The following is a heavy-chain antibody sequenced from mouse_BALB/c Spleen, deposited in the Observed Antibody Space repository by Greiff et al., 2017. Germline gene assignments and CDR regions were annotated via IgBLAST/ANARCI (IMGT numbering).Heavy chain of an antibody. CDR1: GYTFTSYW. CDR3: AIYYDYDGAWFAY. Sequence: VQLQQSGAELARPGASVKLSCKASGYTFTSYWMHWVQQRPGQGLEWIGYINPSTGYTEYNQKFKDKATLTADKSSSTAYMQLSSLTSEDSAVYYCAIYYDYDGAWFAYWGQGTLVTVSA. D-gene: IGHD2-4*01. J-gene: IGHJ3*01. CDR2: INPSTGYT. V-gene: IGHV1-4*01.